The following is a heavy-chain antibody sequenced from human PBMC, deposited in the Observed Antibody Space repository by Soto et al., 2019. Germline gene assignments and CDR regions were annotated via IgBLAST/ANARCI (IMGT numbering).Heavy chain of an antibody. V-gene: IGHV4-4*02. CDR1: GGSISRSNW. CDR3: ARDVYDSSGRFDP. J-gene: IGHJ5*02. Sequence: SETLSLTCAVSGGSISRSNWWSWVRQPPGKGLEWIGEIYHSGSTNYNPSLKSRVTISVDKSKNQFSLKLSSVTAADTAVYYCARDVYDSSGRFDPWGQGTLVTVSS. CDR2: IYHSGST. D-gene: IGHD3-22*01.